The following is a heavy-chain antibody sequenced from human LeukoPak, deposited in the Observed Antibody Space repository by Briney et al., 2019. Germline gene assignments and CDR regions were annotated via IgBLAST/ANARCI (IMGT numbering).Heavy chain of an antibody. J-gene: IGHJ2*01. D-gene: IGHD3-9*01. Sequence: PSETLSLTCAVYGGSFSGYYWAWIRQPPGKGLEWIGEINHSGSTNYNPSLKSRATISIDTSKNQFSLKLSSVTAADTAAYYCASQGATFGDYDILTGYYPRFWYFDLWGRGTLVTVSS. V-gene: IGHV4-34*01. CDR1: GGSFSGYY. CDR2: INHSGST. CDR3: ASQGATFGDYDILTGYYPRFWYFDL.